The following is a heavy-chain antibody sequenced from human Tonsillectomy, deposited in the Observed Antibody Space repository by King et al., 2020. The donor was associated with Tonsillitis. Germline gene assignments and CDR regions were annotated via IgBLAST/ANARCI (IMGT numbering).Heavy chain of an antibody. D-gene: IGHD3-16*01. CDR2: IYYSGST. CDR1: GGSISTYF. Sequence: VQLQESGPGLVKPSETLSLTCTVSGGSISTYFWNWIRQPPGKGLEWIGSIYYSGSTNYNPSLKSRVTISLDTSKNKFSLRLSSVTAADTAVYYCARDHFGGFDSWGQGTLVTVSS. J-gene: IGHJ4*02. V-gene: IGHV4-59*01. CDR3: ARDHFGGFDS.